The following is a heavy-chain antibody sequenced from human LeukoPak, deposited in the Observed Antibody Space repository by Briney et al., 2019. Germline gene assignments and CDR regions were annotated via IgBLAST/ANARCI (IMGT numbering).Heavy chain of an antibody. J-gene: IGHJ6*02. D-gene: IGHD6-19*01. V-gene: IGHV1-46*01. CDR3: ARDRLERYSSGWYVNGMDV. CDR2: INPSGGST. Sequence: ASVKVSCKASGYTFTSYYMHWVRQAPGQGLEWMGIINPSGGSTSYAQKFQGRVTMTRDTSTSTVYMELSSLRSEDTAVYYRARDRLERYSSGWYVNGMDVWGQGTTVTVSS. CDR1: GYTFTSYY.